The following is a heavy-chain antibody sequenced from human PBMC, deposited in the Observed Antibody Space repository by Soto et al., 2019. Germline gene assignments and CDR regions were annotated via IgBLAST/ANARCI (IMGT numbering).Heavy chain of an antibody. V-gene: IGHV1-46*03. CDR2: INPSGGST. D-gene: IGHD3-3*02. CDR1: GYTFTSYY. J-gene: IGHJ6*03. CDR3: ARHFAEMAPSPYYYNYLDV. Sequence: GASVKVSCKASGYTFTSYYMHWVRQAPGQGLEWMGIINPSGGSTSYAQKFQGRVTMTRDTSTSTVYMELSSLRSEDTAVYYCARHFAEMAPSPYYYNYLDVWGKGTTVTVAS.